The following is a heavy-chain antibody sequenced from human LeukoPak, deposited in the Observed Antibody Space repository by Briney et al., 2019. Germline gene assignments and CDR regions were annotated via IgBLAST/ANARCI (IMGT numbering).Heavy chain of an antibody. CDR2: ISHSGST. CDR3: ASVEMATTNFEY. Sequence: TSETLSPTCAVYGGSFSGYYWSWIRQPPGKGLEWIGEISHSGSTNYNPSLKSRVTISVDTSKNQLSLKLSSVTAADTAVYYCASVEMATTNFEYWGQGTLVTVSS. J-gene: IGHJ4*02. CDR1: GGSFSGYY. V-gene: IGHV4-34*01. D-gene: IGHD5-24*01.